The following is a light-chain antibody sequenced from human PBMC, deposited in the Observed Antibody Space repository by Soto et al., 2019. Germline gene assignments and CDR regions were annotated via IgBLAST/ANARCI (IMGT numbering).Light chain of an antibody. V-gene: IGKV3-15*01. CDR2: GAS. CDR3: QQYNTWPPT. J-gene: IGKJ1*01. CDR1: QSIASN. Sequence: EIVITQSPSTLSVSPGERASLSCMASQSIASNVAWYRQKPGQAPRLLIHGASTRATGISATFSGSGSGTEFTLTISSLQSADFAVYYCQQYNTWPPTFGQGTKVDI.